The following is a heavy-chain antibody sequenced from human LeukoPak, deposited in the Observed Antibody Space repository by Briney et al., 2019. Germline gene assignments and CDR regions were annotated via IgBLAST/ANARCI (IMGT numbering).Heavy chain of an antibody. Sequence: GRSLRLSCVASGFTFKSYGMHWVRQAPGKGLEWVAIIWYDGSNKYYADFVKGRFTTSRDNSKNTLYLQMNSLRAEDTAVYYCARDRTEVRYFRVFDYWGQGALVTVSS. CDR2: IWYDGSNK. CDR3: ARDRTEVRYFRVFDY. CDR1: GFTFKSYG. V-gene: IGHV3-33*01. D-gene: IGHD3-9*01. J-gene: IGHJ4*02.